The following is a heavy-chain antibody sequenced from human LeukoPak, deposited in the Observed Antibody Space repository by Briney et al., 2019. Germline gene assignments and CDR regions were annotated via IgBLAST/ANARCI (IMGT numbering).Heavy chain of an antibody. CDR3: ARGSYQQHDAFDI. V-gene: IGHV4-59*01. CDR1: GGSIGSYY. D-gene: IGHD2-2*01. CDR2: IYYSGST. J-gene: IGHJ3*02. Sequence: SETLSLTCTVSGGSIGSYYWSWIRQPPGKGLEWIGYIYYSGSTNYNPSLKSRVTISVDTSKNQFSLKLSSVTAADTAVYYCARGSYQQHDAFDIWGQGTMVTVSS.